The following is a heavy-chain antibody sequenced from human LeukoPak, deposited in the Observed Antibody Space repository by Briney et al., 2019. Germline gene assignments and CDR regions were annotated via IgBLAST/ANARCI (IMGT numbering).Heavy chain of an antibody. CDR1: GFTFSSYE. V-gene: IGHV3-48*03. CDR3: ARDPGYSYGFDY. D-gene: IGHD5-18*01. Sequence: QPGGSLRLSCAASGFTFSSYEMNWVRQAPGKGLEWVSYISSSGSTIYYADSVKGRFSISRDNAKNSLYLQMNSLRAEDTAVYYCARDPGYSYGFDYWGQGTLFTVSS. J-gene: IGHJ4*02. CDR2: ISSSGSTI.